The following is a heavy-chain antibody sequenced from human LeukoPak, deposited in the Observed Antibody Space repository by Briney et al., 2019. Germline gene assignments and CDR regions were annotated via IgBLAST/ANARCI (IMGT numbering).Heavy chain of an antibody. J-gene: IGHJ3*02. V-gene: IGHV1-18*01. CDR2: ISTYNGNT. CDR3: ARDLSSSSWSSDWAFDI. Sequence: ASVKVSCKASGYTFTTYGISWVRQAPGQGLEWMGWISTYNGNTHYAREVQGRVTMTRDTSTTTVYMELRSLRSDDTAVYYCARDLSSSSWSSDWAFDIWGQGTMVTVSS. D-gene: IGHD6-13*01. CDR1: GYTFTTYG.